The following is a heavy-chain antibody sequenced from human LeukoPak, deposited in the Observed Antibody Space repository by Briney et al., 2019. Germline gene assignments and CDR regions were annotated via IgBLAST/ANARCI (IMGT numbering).Heavy chain of an antibody. Sequence: GASVKVSCKASGYTFTSYDINWVRQATGQGLEWMGWMNPNSGNTGYAQKFQGRVTMTRNTSISTAYMELSSLRSEDTAVYYCARGRNGEYQLPQEKYGMDVWGQGTTVTVSS. CDR1: GYTFTSYD. V-gene: IGHV1-8*01. J-gene: IGHJ6*02. CDR2: MNPNSGNT. D-gene: IGHD2-2*01. CDR3: ARGRNGEYQLPQEKYGMDV.